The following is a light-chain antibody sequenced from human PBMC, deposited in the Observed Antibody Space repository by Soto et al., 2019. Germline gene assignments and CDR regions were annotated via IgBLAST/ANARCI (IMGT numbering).Light chain of an antibody. CDR1: LSVSVY. J-gene: IGKJ1*01. CDR2: DAS. Sequence: VVLTHSPATLSLSPCERAALSCSTSLSVSVYLDRYQQKPGQAPRLLISDASNRATGVPVRFSGSGSGTEFTLTISSLQSEDFGVYYCQQNKDWPGTFGQGTKVDTK. CDR3: QQNKDWPGT. V-gene: IGKV3-11*01.